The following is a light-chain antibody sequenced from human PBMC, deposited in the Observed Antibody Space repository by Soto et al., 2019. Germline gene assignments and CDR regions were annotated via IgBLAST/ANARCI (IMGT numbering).Light chain of an antibody. CDR2: AAS. CDR3: LQHNAYPWT. V-gene: IGKV1-17*03. Sequence: DIQMTQSPSAMSASVGDRVTITCRASQGISIYLACFQQKPGKVPERLIYAASSLQSGVPSRFSGSGSGTEFTLTISSLQPEDFATYYCLQHNAYPWTFGQGTKVEIK. CDR1: QGISIY. J-gene: IGKJ1*01.